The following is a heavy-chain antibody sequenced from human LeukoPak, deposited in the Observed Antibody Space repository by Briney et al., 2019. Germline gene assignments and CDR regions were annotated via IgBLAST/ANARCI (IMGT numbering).Heavy chain of an antibody. Sequence: PSETLSLTCTVSGYSISSGYFWGWIRQPPGKGLEWIGSIYYYNPSLKSRITISVDTSKNQFSLNLSSVTAADTAVYYCARAKAVAGSSYFDYWGQGTLVTVSS. V-gene: IGHV4-38-2*02. CDR1: GYSISSGYF. CDR3: ARAKAVAGSSYFDY. D-gene: IGHD6-19*01. J-gene: IGHJ4*02. CDR2: IY.